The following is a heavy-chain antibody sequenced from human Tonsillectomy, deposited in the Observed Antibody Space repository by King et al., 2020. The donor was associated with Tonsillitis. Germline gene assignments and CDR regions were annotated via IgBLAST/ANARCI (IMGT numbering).Heavy chain of an antibody. CDR2: IYYTGTT. J-gene: IGHJ5*01. V-gene: IGHV4-59*01. Sequence: QLQESGPGLVKPSETLSLTCTVSGDSINSFYWSWIRQPPGRGLEWIGFIYYTGTTNYNPSLKSRVTISLDTSKNQFSLRLSSVTAADTAVYYCARDEGARGYSYGYFDSWGQGTLVTVPS. CDR3: ARDEGARGYSYGYFDS. CDR1: GDSINSFY. D-gene: IGHD5-18*01.